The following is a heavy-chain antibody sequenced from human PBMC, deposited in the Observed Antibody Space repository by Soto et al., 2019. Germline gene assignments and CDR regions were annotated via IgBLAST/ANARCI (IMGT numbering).Heavy chain of an antibody. V-gene: IGHV1-18*01. J-gene: IGHJ4*02. CDR1: GYTFTSYG. CDR2: ISAYNGNT. Sequence: ASVEASCKASGYTFTSYGISWVRQAPGQGLEWMGWISAYNGNTNYAQKFQGRVTMTTDTSTSTAYMELRSLRSDDTAVYYCASGGASSGYHFDCWDKGTLVIFSS. CDR3: ASGGASSGYHFDC. D-gene: IGHD3-22*01.